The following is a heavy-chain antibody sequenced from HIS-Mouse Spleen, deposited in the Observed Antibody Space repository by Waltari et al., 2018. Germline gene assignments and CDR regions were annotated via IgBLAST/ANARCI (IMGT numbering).Heavy chain of an antibody. V-gene: IGHV3-53*01. CDR2: IYSGGST. CDR3: ARAPTSTVTFDY. J-gene: IGHJ4*02. D-gene: IGHD4-17*01. Sequence: EVQLVESGGGLIQPGGSLRLSCAASGFTVSPNYISWVRQAPGKGLEWVSVIYSGGSTYYADSVKGRFTISRDNSKNTLYLQMNSLRAEDTAVYYCARAPTSTVTFDYWGQGTLVTVSS. CDR1: GFTVSPNY.